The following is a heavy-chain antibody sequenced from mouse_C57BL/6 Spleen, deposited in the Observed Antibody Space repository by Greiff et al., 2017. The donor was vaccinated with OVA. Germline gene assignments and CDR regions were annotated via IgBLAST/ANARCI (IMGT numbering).Heavy chain of an antibody. CDR3: ARSTYYSDYFDY. J-gene: IGHJ2*01. CDR2: INPSNGGT. V-gene: IGHV1-53*01. CDR1: GYTFTSYW. Sequence: QVQLKQPGTELVKPGASVKLSCKASGYTFTSYWMHWVKQRPGQGLEWIGNINPSNGGTNYNEKFKSKATLTVDKSSSTAYMQLGSLTSEDSAVYYCARSTYYSDYFDYWGQGTTLTVSS. D-gene: IGHD2-12*01.